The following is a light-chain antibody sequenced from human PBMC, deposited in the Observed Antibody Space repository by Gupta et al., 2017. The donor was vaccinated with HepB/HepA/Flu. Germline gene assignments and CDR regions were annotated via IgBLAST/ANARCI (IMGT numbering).Light chain of an antibody. V-gene: IGLV4-69*01. CDR2: LNSDGSH. CDR3: QTWGTGILI. Sequence: QLVLTQSPSASASLAASVTLTCTLSSGHSSYAIAWHQQQPEKGPRYLMKLNSDGSHRKGDGIPDRFSGSSSGTERYLIISSLQSEDEADYYCQTWGTGILIFGGGTKLTVL. J-gene: IGLJ2*01. CDR1: SGHSSYA.